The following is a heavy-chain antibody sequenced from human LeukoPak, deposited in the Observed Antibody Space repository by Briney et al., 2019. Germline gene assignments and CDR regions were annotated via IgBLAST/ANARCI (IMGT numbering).Heavy chain of an antibody. CDR1: GFTFSSYW. CDR2: ISGSGGST. D-gene: IGHD5-12*01. J-gene: IGHJ6*03. CDR3: VTHEWLRPTPSYMDV. V-gene: IGHV3-23*01. Sequence: QTGGSLRLSCVVSGFTFSSYWMHWVRQAPGKGLEWVSAISGSGGSTYYADSVKGRFTISRDNSKNTLYLQMNSLRAGDTAVYYCVTHEWLRPTPSYMDVWGKGTTVTVSS.